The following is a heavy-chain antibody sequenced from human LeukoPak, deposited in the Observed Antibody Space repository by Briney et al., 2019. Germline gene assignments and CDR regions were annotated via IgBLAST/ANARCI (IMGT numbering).Heavy chain of an antibody. Sequence: SPSETLSLTCTVSGGSISSYYWSWIRQPPGKGLEWIGYIYYSGSTNYNPSLKSRVTISGDTSKNQFSLKLSSVTAADTAVYFCARVDYDGSGYNFDYWGQGTLVTVSS. J-gene: IGHJ4*02. D-gene: IGHD3-22*01. CDR2: IYYSGST. V-gene: IGHV4-59*01. CDR3: ARVDYDGSGYNFDY. CDR1: GGSISSYY.